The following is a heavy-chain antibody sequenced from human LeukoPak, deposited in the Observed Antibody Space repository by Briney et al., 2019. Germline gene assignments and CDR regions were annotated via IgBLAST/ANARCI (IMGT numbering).Heavy chain of an antibody. D-gene: IGHD6-13*01. V-gene: IGHV3-23*01. CDR2: ISGSGATT. Sequence: GGSLRLSCAASGFTVSNNYMSWVRQAPGKGLEWVSTISGSGATTYYADSVKGRFSISRDNSKNTVYLQMNSLRAEDTAVYYCAKTYSSSWYFDNWGQGTLVTVSS. J-gene: IGHJ4*02. CDR1: GFTVSNNY. CDR3: AKTYSSSWYFDN.